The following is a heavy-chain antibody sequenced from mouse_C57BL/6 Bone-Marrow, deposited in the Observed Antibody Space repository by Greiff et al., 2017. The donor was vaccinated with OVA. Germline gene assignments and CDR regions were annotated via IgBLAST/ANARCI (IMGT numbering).Heavy chain of an antibody. D-gene: IGHD1-1*01. Sequence: EVQLVESGGGLVKPGGSLKLSCAASGFTFSSYTMSWVRQTPEKRLEWVATISGGGGNTYYPDSVKGRFTISRDNAKNTLYLQMSSLRSEDTALYYCARQYYYGSSYYFDYWGQGTTLTVSS. V-gene: IGHV5-9*01. CDR3: ARQYYYGSSYYFDY. CDR2: ISGGGGNT. CDR1: GFTFSSYT. J-gene: IGHJ2*01.